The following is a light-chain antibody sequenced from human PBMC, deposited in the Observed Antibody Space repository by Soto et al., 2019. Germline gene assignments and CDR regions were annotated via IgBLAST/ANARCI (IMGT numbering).Light chain of an antibody. V-gene: IGKV1-39*01. CDR1: QNIYSY. Sequence: DIQMTQSPSSLSSSVGDRVTITCRASQNIYSYLNWYQQKPGTAPKLLIYTASNLQRGVPSKFSGSGSGTDFTLTISSLKPEDFATYYCQHSYRIPFTFGQGTKLEI. CDR3: QHSYRIPFT. CDR2: TAS. J-gene: IGKJ2*01.